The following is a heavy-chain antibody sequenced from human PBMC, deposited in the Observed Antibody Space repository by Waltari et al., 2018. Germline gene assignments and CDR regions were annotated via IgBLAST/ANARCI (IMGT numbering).Heavy chain of an antibody. J-gene: IGHJ4*02. D-gene: IGHD3-10*01. CDR2: INHSGST. V-gene: IGHV4-34*01. CDR3: ARGPPYGSGSYYY. Sequence: QVQLQQWGAGLLKPSETLSLTCAVYGGSFSGYYWSWIRQPPGKGLEWIGEINHSGSTNYNPSLKSRVTISVDTSKNQFSLKLSSVTAADTAVYYCARGPPYGSGSYYYWGQGTLVTVSS. CDR1: GGSFSGYY.